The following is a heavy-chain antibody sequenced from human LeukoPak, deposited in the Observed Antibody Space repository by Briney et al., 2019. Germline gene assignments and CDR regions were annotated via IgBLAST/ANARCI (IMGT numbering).Heavy chain of an antibody. CDR2: ISYDGSNK. V-gene: IGHV3-30*01. Sequence: GGSLRLPCAASGFTFSSYAMHWVRQAPGKGLEWVAVISYDGSNKYYADSVKGRFTISRDNSKNTLYLQMNSLRAEDTAVYYCARDRYGWGQGTLVTVSS. CDR3: ARDRYG. CDR1: GFTFSSYA. J-gene: IGHJ4*02. D-gene: IGHD4-17*01.